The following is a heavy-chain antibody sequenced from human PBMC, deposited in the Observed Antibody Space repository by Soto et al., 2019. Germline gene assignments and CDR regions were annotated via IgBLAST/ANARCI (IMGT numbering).Heavy chain of an antibody. CDR1: GFTFSSYS. V-gene: IGHV3-21*01. Sequence: EVQLVESGGGLVKPGGSLRLSCAASGFTFSSYSMNWVRQAPGKGLEWVSSISSSRSYIYYEDSVKGRFTISRDNAKKSQYMQRKSLSGEDTAVYYCARDGTRIVGAIAYYDYYGMDVWGQGTTVTVSS. J-gene: IGHJ6*02. D-gene: IGHD1-26*01. CDR3: ARDGTRIVGAIAYYDYYGMDV. CDR2: ISSSRSYI.